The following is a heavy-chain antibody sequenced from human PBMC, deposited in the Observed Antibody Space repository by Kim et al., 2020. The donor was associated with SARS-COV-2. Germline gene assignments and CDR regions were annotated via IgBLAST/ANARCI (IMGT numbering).Heavy chain of an antibody. CDR2: ST. V-gene: IGHV4-39*01. CDR3: ARQVVGAIDY. J-gene: IGHJ4*02. D-gene: IGHD1-26*01. Sequence: STYYHPPLKSGGTISVETSKNQFSRKLSSVTAADTAVYYCARQVVGAIDYWGQGTLVTVSS.